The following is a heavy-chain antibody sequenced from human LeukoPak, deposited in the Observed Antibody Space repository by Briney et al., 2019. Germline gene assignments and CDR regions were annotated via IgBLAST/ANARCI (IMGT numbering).Heavy chain of an antibody. CDR2: IYYSGST. CDR3: ARHWFIGSSWYAYYFDC. CDR1: GGSISSSSYY. J-gene: IGHJ4*02. D-gene: IGHD6-13*01. V-gene: IGHV4-39*01. Sequence: SETLSLTCTVSGGSISSSSYYWGWIRQPPGKGLEWIGSIYYSGSTYYNPSLKSRVTISVDTSKNQFSLKLSSVTAADTAVYYCARHWFIGSSWYAYYFDCWGQGTLVTVSS.